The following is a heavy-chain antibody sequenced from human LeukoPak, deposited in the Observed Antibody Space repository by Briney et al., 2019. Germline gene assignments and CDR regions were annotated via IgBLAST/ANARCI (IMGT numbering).Heavy chain of an antibody. CDR1: VGSFSGFH. Sequence: SETLSLSCAVYVGSFSGFHCSGIRHPPAKGREWIEEINHSGSSNYNASLKSRVTISVDTSKNQFSLKLSSVTAADTAVYYCARGGSGWYWDYWGQGTLVTVSS. CDR2: INHSGSS. D-gene: IGHD6-19*01. CDR3: ARGGSGWYWDY. J-gene: IGHJ4*02. V-gene: IGHV4-34*01.